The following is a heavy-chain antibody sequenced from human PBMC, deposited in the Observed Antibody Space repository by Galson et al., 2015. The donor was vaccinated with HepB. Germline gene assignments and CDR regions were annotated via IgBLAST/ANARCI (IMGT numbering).Heavy chain of an antibody. V-gene: IGHV1-46*04. CDR1: GYTFTSYY. CDR3: ARDYGTGSGSYEESGPEYYFDY. D-gene: IGHD1-26*01. CDR2: INPSGGST. Sequence: SVKVSCKASGYTFTSYYMHWVRQAPGQGLEWMGIINPSGGSTSYAQKLQGRVTMTRDTSTSTVYMELSSLRSEDTAVYYCARDYGTGSGSYEESGPEYYFDYWGQGTLVTVSS. J-gene: IGHJ4*02.